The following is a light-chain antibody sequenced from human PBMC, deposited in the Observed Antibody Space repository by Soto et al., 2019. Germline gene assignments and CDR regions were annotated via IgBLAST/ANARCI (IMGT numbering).Light chain of an antibody. CDR1: SSDVGYYNS. CDR3: SSYPSSETHVL. J-gene: IGLJ2*01. CDR2: DVS. Sequence: QSALTQPASVSGSPGQSITISCTGTSSDVGYYNSVSWYQRHPGKVPKLIIYDVSSRPSGVSNRFSGFKSGNTASLTISGLQAEDEADYYCSSYPSSETHVLFDGGTKLTVL. V-gene: IGLV2-14*03.